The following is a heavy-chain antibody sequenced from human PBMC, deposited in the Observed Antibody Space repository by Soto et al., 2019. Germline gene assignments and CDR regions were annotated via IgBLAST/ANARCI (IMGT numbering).Heavy chain of an antibody. V-gene: IGHV4-34*01. CDR3: ARGDYDSSGYYYVPHFDY. Sequence: SETLSLTCAVYGGSFSGYYWSWIRQPPWKGLGWIGEINHSGSTNYNPSLKSRVTISVDTSKNQFSLKLSSVTAADTAVYYCARGDYDSSGYYYVPHFDYWGQGTLVTVSS. CDR1: GGSFSGYY. CDR2: INHSGST. D-gene: IGHD3-22*01. J-gene: IGHJ4*02.